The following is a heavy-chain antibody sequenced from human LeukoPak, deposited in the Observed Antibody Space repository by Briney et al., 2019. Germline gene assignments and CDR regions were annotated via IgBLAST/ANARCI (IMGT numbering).Heavy chain of an antibody. V-gene: IGHV4-38-2*01. J-gene: IGHJ4*02. CDR1: GYSISSGYC. Sequence: SETLSLTCAVSGYSISSGYCWGWIRQPPGKGLEWIGSIYHSGSTYYNPSLKSRVTISVDTSKNQFSLKLSSVTAADTAVYYCASVFSGSFDYWGQGTLVTVSS. D-gene: IGHD3-22*01. CDR3: ASVFSGSFDY. CDR2: IYHSGST.